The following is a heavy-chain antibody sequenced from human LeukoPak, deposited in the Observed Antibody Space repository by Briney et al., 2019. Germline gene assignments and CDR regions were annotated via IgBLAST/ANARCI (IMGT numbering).Heavy chain of an antibody. CDR3: ARLHSGNSNWFDP. Sequence: SETLSLTCTVSGGSVSSGSYYWSWIRQPPGKGLEWISYIYYSGSTNFNPSLKSRVTISVDMSKNQFSLKLSSVTAADTAVYYCARLHSGNSNWFDPWGQGTLVTVSS. V-gene: IGHV4-61*01. D-gene: IGHD1-26*01. J-gene: IGHJ5*02. CDR1: GGSVSSGSYY. CDR2: IYYSGST.